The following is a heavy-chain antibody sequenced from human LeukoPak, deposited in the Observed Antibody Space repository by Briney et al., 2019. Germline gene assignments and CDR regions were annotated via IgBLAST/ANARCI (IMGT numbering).Heavy chain of an antibody. CDR3: ARVRNYTTAFDY. V-gene: IGHV3-21*01. J-gene: IGHJ4*02. CDR2: ISSSSSYI. D-gene: IGHD1-7*01. CDR1: GFTFSSYS. Sequence: GGSLRLSCAASGFTFSSYSMNWVRQAPGKGLEWVSSISSSSSYIYYADSVKGRFTISRDNAKNSLYLQMNSLRAEDTAVYYCARVRNYTTAFDYWGQGTLVTVSS.